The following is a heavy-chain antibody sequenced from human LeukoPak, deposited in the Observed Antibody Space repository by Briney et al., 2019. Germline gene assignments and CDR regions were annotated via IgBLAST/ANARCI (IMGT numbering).Heavy chain of an antibody. D-gene: IGHD3-10*01. CDR3: ARDYYGSGSYGWFDP. CDR1: GGTFSSYA. Sequence: ASVKVSCKASGGTFSSYAISWVRQAPGQGLEWMGRIIPILGIANYAQKFQGRVTITADKSTSTAYMELSSLRSEDTAVYYCARDYYGSGSYGWFDPWGQGTLVTVSS. J-gene: IGHJ5*02. V-gene: IGHV1-69*04. CDR2: IIPILGIA.